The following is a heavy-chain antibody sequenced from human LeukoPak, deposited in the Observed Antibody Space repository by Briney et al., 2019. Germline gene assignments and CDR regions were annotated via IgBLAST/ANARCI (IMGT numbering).Heavy chain of an antibody. CDR2: INPNSGGT. Sequence: ASVKVSCKASGYTFTGYYMHWVRQAPGQGLEWMGWINPNSGGTNYAQKFQGRVTMTRDTSISTAYMELSRLRSEDTAVYYCARGLEWLTWYFDLWGRGTLVTVSS. J-gene: IGHJ2*01. CDR3: ARGLEWLTWYFDL. D-gene: IGHD3-3*01. CDR1: GYTFTGYY. V-gene: IGHV1-2*02.